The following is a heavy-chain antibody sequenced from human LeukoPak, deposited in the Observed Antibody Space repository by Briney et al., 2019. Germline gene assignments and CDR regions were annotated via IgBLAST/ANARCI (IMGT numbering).Heavy chain of an antibody. CDR1: GGSISSYY. CDR2: IYTSGST. J-gene: IGHJ4*02. D-gene: IGHD4-17*01. Sequence: SETLSLTCTVPGGSISSYYWSWIRQPAGKGLEWIGRIYTSGSTNYNPSLKSRVTMSVDTSKNQFSLKLSSVTAADTAVYYCARGDDHGDNFDYWGQGTLVTVSS. CDR3: ARGDDHGDNFDY. V-gene: IGHV4-4*07.